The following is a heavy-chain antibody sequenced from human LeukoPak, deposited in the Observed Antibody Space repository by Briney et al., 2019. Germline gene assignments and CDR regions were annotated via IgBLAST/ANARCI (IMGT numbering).Heavy chain of an antibody. CDR1: GVSISEYY. J-gene: IGHJ6*03. CDR2: IYISGSGST. CDR3: ARDKRVAVAGTYIYYYYMDV. V-gene: IGHV4-4*07. Sequence: PSETLSLTCSVSGVSISEYYWTWFRQPAGKGLEWIGRIYISGSGSTNYNPSLKSRVTMSVDTSKNQFSLKLSSVTAADTAVYYCARDKRVAVAGTYIYYYYMDVWGNGTTVTISS. D-gene: IGHD6-19*01.